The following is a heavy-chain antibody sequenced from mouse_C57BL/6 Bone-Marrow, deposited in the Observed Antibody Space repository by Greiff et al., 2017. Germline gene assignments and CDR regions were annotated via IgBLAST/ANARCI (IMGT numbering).Heavy chain of an antibody. CDR2: INPGSGGT. V-gene: IGHV1-54*01. CDR1: GYAFTNYW. D-gene: IGHD1-1*01. J-gene: IGHJ2*01. CDR3: ARWGLRSVGDY. Sequence: VQLQQSGAELVRPGTSVKVSCKASGYAFTNYWIEWVKQRPGQGLAWIGVINPGSGGTNYNEKFKGKATLTVDKSSSTAYMQLSSLTSEDSAVYFSARWGLRSVGDYWGQGTTLTVSS.